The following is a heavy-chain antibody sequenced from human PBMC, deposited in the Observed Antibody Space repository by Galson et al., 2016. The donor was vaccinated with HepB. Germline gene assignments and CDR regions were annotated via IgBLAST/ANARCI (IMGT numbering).Heavy chain of an antibody. D-gene: IGHD6-13*01. V-gene: IGHV3-23*01. CDR1: GFTFSSYA. CDR2: VSGSGGVP. J-gene: IGHJ5*02. CDR3: AKSISPYSSNNNWFDP. Sequence: SLRLSCAVYGFTFSSYAMSWVRQAPGKGLEWVSGVSGSGGVPNYADSVKGRFTISRDNSKNTLYLQMNSLRAEDTAVYYCAKSISPYSSNNNWFDPWGQGTLVTVSS.